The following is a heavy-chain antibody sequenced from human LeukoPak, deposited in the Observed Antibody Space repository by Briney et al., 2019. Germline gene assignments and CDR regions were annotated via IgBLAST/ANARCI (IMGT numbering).Heavy chain of an antibody. CDR1: GFTFRSYW. CDR3: ARDPTRGFDI. Sequence: GGSLRLSCAVSGFTFRSYWMSWVRQAPGKGLEWVANIKQDGSDKYNVDSVKGRFTISRDNAKNSPYLQMNSLRAEDTAVYYCARDPTRGFDIWGQGTMVTVSS. V-gene: IGHV3-7*01. CDR2: IKQDGSDK. J-gene: IGHJ3*02.